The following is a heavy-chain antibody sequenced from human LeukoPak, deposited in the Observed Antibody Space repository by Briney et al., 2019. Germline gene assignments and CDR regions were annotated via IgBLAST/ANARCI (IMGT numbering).Heavy chain of an antibody. CDR1: GYTFTGYY. CDR3: ARGFLGSRNQPNRFDP. J-gene: IGHJ5*02. D-gene: IGHD1-14*01. Sequence: ASVKVSCKASGYTFTGYYIHWVRQAPGQGLEWMGWINPNSGGTNYAQKFQGRVTMTRDTSISTAYMELSRLRSDDTAVYYCARGFLGSRNQPNRFDPWGQGTLVTVSS. CDR2: INPNSGGT. V-gene: IGHV1-2*02.